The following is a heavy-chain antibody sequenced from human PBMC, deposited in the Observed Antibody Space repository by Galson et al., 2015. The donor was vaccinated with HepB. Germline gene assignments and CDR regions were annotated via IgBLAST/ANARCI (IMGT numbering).Heavy chain of an antibody. Sequence: PALVKPTQTLTLTCTFSGFSLSTSGVGVGWIRQPPGKALEWLALIYWDDDKRYSPSLKSRLTITKDTSKNQVVLTMTNMDPVDTATYYCAHYDYGGNSVLPFDYWGQGTLVTVSS. V-gene: IGHV2-5*02. J-gene: IGHJ4*02. CDR1: GFSLSTSGVG. D-gene: IGHD4-23*01. CDR2: IYWDDDK. CDR3: AHYDYGGNSVLPFDY.